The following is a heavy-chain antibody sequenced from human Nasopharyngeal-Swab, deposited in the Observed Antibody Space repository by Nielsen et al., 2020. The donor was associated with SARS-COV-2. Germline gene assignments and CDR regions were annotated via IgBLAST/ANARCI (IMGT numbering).Heavy chain of an antibody. Sequence: GESLKISCAASGFTFSSYWMSWVRQAPGKGLEWVANIKQDGSEKYYVDSVKGRFTISRDNAKNSLYLQMNSLRAEDTAVYYCVKARITIFGVVISSYYYYGMDVWGQGTTVTVSS. CDR1: GFTFSSYW. D-gene: IGHD3-3*01. CDR2: IKQDGSEK. CDR3: VKARITIFGVVISSYYYYGMDV. V-gene: IGHV3-7*03. J-gene: IGHJ6*02.